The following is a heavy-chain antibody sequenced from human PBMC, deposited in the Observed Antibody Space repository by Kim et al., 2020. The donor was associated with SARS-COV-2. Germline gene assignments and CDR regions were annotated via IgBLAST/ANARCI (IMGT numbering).Heavy chain of an antibody. J-gene: IGHJ4*02. CDR2: ISSDGVSA. CDR1: GFTFEAHS. V-gene: IGHV3-43*02. CDR3: AKDIGPYGNYESTGYYQDH. Sequence: GGSLRLSCTASGFTFEAHSMYWVRQAPGKGLEWVSLISSDGVSAYYADSLKGRFTISRDNSRKSLFLQVNSLATADTAVYYCAKDIGPYGNYESTGYYQDHWGQGTLVTVSS. D-gene: IGHD3-22*01.